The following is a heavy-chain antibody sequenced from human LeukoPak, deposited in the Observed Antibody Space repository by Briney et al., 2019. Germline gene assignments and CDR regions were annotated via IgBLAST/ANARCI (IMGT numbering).Heavy chain of an antibody. CDR1: GFTFSSYE. V-gene: IGHV3-48*03. D-gene: IGHD4-11*01. Sequence: GGSLRLSCAASGFTFSSYEMNWVRQAPGKGLEWVSYISSSGSTIYYADSVKGRFTISRDNAKNSLYLQMNSLRAEDTAVYYCARGGDYSHYFDYWGQGTLVTVPS. CDR2: ISSSGSTI. J-gene: IGHJ4*02. CDR3: ARGGDYSHYFDY.